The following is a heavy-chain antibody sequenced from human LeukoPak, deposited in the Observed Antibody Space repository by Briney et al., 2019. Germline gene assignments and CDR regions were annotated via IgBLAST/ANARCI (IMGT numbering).Heavy chain of an antibody. V-gene: IGHV1-8*01. CDR1: GYTFTNYE. J-gene: IGHJ5*02. Sequence: GASVMVSCKASGYTFTNYEVSWVRQATGQGLEWMGWVSPNSGDTGYAQRFQGRVTMTRNTSISTAYMELSSLRSEDTAVYYCASLASSGWYGWFDPWGQGTLVTVSS. CDR2: VSPNSGDT. D-gene: IGHD6-19*01. CDR3: ASLASSGWYGWFDP.